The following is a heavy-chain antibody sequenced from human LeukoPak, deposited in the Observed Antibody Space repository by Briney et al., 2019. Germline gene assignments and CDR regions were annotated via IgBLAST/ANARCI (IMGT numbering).Heavy chain of an antibody. Sequence: SETLSLTCSVSGDSISGYFWSWIRQPPGKGLEWIGYVYHNAFSNFNPSLKSRVTMSVDTSKNQFSLKLSSVTAADTAVYYCARDVELLRYYYYMDVWGKGTTVTVSS. CDR1: GDSISGYF. CDR2: VYHNAFS. J-gene: IGHJ6*03. V-gene: IGHV4-59*12. D-gene: IGHD1-7*01. CDR3: ARDVELLRYYYYMDV.